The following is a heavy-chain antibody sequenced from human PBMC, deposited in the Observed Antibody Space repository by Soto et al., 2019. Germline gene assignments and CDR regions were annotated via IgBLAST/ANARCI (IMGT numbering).Heavy chain of an antibody. D-gene: IGHD6-13*01. CDR1: GDSISSYY. V-gene: IGHV4-59*01. CDR3: ARDQGIASSGPFDY. CDR2: IYHSGNT. Sequence: PSDTLSLTCTVSGDSISSYYWSWIRQAPGKGLEWIGFIYHSGNTNYNPSLKSRVTMSIDTSKSQFSLKLNSVTAADTAVYYCARDQGIASSGPFDYWGPGTLVTVSS. J-gene: IGHJ4*02.